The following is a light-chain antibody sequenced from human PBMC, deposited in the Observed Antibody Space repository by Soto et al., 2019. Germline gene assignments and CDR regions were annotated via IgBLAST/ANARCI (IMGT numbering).Light chain of an antibody. CDR3: CSYAGSNTYV. CDR2: DVN. J-gene: IGLJ1*01. Sequence: QSALTQPRSVSGSPGQSVTISCTGTSSDVGGYKYVSWYQQHPGKAPKLMIYDVNKRPSGVPDRFSGSKSDNTASLTISGLQAEDEADYYCCSYAGSNTYVFGSGTKLTVL. CDR1: SSDVGGYKY. V-gene: IGLV2-11*01.